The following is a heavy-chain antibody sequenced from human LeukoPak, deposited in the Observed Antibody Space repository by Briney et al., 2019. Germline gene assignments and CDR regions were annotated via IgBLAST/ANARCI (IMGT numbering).Heavy chain of an antibody. CDR2: ISGSGGGT. CDR3: AKRGVVIRVILVGFHKEAYYFDS. V-gene: IGHV3-23*01. D-gene: IGHD3-22*01. J-gene: IGHJ4*02. CDR1: EITLSNYA. Sequence: GGSLRLSCPVPEITLSNYAMSWFRQPPGKGLEWVPGISGSGGGTNNADSVKGRFTISRDNPKNTLYLQMNNLRADDTAVYFCAKRGVVIRVILVGFHKEAYYFDSWGQGALVTVSS.